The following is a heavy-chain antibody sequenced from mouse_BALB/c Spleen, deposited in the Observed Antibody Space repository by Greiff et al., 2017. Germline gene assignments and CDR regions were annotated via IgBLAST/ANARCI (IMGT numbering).Heavy chain of an antibody. J-gene: IGHJ4*01. CDR1: GFSLTSYG. D-gene: IGHD2-13*01. CDR3: ARDGDGDSYAMDY. Sequence: LQESGPGLVAPSQCLSITCTASGFSLTSYGVYWVRQPPGKGLEWLGVIWAGGSTNYNSALMSRLSISKDNSKSQVFLQMNSLQTNDTAMYYCARDGDGDSYAMDYWGQGTSVTVSS. V-gene: IGHV2-9*02. CDR2: IWAGGST.